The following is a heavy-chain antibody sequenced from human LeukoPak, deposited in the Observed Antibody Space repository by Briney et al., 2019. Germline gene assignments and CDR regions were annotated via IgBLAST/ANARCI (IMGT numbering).Heavy chain of an antibody. CDR3: AGDGLGGDCYSARCNWFDP. V-gene: IGHV4-4*07. D-gene: IGHD2-21*02. CDR2: IYTSGST. Sequence: PSETLSLTCTVSGGSISSYYWSWIRQPAGKGLEWIGRIYTSGSTNYNPSLKSRVTMSVDTSKNQFSLKLSSVTAADTAVYYCAGDGLGGDCYSARCNWFDPWGQGTLVTVSS. J-gene: IGHJ5*02. CDR1: GGSISSYY.